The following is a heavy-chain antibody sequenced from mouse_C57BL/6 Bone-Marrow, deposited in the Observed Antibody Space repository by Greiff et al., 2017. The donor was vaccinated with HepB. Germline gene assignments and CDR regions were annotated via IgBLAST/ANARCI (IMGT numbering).Heavy chain of an antibody. CDR3: ASRLNWDFDY. CDR2: ISYEGSN. J-gene: IGHJ2*01. V-gene: IGHV3-6*01. Sequence: EVKLQESGPGLVKPSQSLSLTCSVTGSSLTSGYSWNWIRQFPGNTLEWMGYISYEGSNNYNPSLKNRISITRDTSKNQFFLKLNSVTTEDTATYYCASRLNWDFDYWGPGTTLTVSS. D-gene: IGHD4-1*01. CDR1: GSSLTSGYS.